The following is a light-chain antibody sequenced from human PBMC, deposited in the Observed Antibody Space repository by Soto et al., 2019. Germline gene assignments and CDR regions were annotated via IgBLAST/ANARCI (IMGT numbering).Light chain of an antibody. V-gene: IGLV2-14*01. CDR1: SSDVGGYNS. CDR3: SSFTTSNTYV. Sequence: QSALSQPASVSGSPGQSITFSCTGTSSDVGGYNSVSWYQHHPGRAPKLIIYEVKIRPSGVSNRFSGSQSGNTASLTISGLQSDDEADYYCSSFTTSNTYVFGTGTKVTVL. CDR2: EVK. J-gene: IGLJ1*01.